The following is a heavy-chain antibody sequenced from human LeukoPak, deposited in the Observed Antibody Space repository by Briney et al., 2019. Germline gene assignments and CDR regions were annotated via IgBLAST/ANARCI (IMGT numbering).Heavy chain of an antibody. V-gene: IGHV3-23*01. CDR3: AEDLKPDSGYDFDH. D-gene: IGHD5-12*01. J-gene: IGHJ4*02. CDR2: LWPTGDNT. Sequence: PGGSLRLSCTASGFSFSTHTMNWVRQAPGKGLERVSALWPTGDNTFYADSVKGRFTISRDNSKNMLYLQMSSLRAEDTAIYYCAEDLKPDSGYDFDHWGQGTLVTVSS. CDR1: GFSFSTHT.